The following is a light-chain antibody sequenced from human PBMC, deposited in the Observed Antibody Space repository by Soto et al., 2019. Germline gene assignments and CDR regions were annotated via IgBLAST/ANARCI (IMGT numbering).Light chain of an antibody. Sequence: IVMTQSPAILSVSPGGRATLSCRASHGVGDNLVWYQQKPGQAPRLLIYRASSRATGIPARFSGSGSGTEFTLTISSLQSEDFAVYYCQHYNNWPPYTFGQGTKLEI. CDR3: QHYNNWPPYT. V-gene: IGKV3-15*01. CDR2: RAS. J-gene: IGKJ2*01. CDR1: HGVGDN.